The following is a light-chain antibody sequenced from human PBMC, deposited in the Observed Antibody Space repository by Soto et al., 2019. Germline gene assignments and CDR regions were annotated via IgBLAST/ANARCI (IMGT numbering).Light chain of an antibody. CDR1: QGISNY. CDR3: QQYETFSGT. V-gene: IGKV1-5*01. CDR2: DAS. J-gene: IGKJ1*01. Sequence: MTQSPATLSASVGDRVTITCRASQGISNYLAWYQQKPGKVPKLLIYDASALPRGVPSRFSGSGSGTKFTLTIASLQPDDFATYYCQQYETFSGTFGPGTKVDIK.